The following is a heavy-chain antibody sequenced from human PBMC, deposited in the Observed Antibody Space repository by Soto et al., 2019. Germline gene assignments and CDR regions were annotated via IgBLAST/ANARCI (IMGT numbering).Heavy chain of an antibody. CDR1: GGSISSGDYC. Sequence: PSETLPHTCTVSGGSISSGDYCWSWIRQPPGKGLEWIGSIYYSGSTYYNPSLKSRVTISVDTSKNQFSLKLNSVTAADTAVYYCASRHSSPYFDYWGQGTLVTVSS. V-gene: IGHV4-30-4*01. CDR3: ASRHSSPYFDY. CDR2: IYYSGST. D-gene: IGHD6-13*01. J-gene: IGHJ4*02.